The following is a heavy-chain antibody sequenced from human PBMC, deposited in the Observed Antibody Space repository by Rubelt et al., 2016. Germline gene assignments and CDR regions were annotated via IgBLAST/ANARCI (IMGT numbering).Heavy chain of an antibody. CDR1: VGTFSSYA. CDR2: IIPICGTA. V-gene: IGHV1-69*06. D-gene: IGHD3-22*01. J-gene: IGHJ3*02. CDR3: ARDLVGVVITTHDAFDI. Sequence: QVQLVQSGAEVKKPGSSVKVSCKASVGTFSSYAISWVRQAPGQGLEWIGGIIPICGTAHYAQKFQGRCTITADKSTSTAYMELSSLRSEDTAVYYCARDLVGVVITTHDAFDIWGQGTMVTVSS.